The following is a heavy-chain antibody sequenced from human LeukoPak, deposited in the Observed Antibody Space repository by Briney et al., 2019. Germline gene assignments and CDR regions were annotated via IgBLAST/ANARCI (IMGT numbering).Heavy chain of an antibody. D-gene: IGHD3-22*01. V-gene: IGHV1-69*06. CDR1: GGTFSSYA. CDR2: IIPIFGTA. J-gene: IGHJ6*03. CDR3: AREMIVVVTDYYYYYYMDV. Sequence: SVKVSCKASGGTFSSYAISWVRQAPGQGLEWMGGIIPIFGTANYAQKFQGRVTITADKSTSTAYMELSSLRSEDTAVYYCAREMIVVVTDYYYYYYMDVWGKGTTVTVSS.